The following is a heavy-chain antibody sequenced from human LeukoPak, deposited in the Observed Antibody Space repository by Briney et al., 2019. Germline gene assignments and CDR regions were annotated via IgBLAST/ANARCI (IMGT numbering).Heavy chain of an antibody. V-gene: IGHV3-53*01. CDR1: GFSVRVYY. Sequence: GGSLRLSCAASGFSVRVYYTSWVRQAPGKGLEWVAIIHSDGTTYYADSVKGRFTFSRDSSKNTLYLQMNSLIVEDTAVYYCARVKFSALDYWGQGTLVTVSS. CDR2: IHSDGTT. J-gene: IGHJ4*02. D-gene: IGHD6-25*01. CDR3: ARVKFSALDY.